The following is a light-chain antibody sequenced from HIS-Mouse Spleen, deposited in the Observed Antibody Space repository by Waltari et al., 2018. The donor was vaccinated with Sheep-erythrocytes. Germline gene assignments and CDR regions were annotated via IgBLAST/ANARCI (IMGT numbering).Light chain of an antibody. Sequence: QSALTQPPSASGSPGQSVTISCTGTSSDVGGYNYVSWYQQHPGKAPHLMIYEVSKRPQGVPDRFSGSKSGNTASLTVSGLQAEDEADYYCSSYAGSNNWVFGGGTKLTVL. CDR1: SSDVGGYNY. CDR2: EVS. V-gene: IGLV2-8*01. J-gene: IGLJ3*02. CDR3: SSYAGSNNWV.